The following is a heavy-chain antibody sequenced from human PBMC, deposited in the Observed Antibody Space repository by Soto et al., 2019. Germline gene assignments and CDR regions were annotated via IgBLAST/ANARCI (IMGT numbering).Heavy chain of an antibody. D-gene: IGHD3-16*02. J-gene: IGHJ4*02. CDR1: GFNFKAYG. CDR2: ISTDGTNQ. Sequence: GGSLRLSCVASGFNFKAYGMHWVRQAPGKGLEWVAVISTDGTNQHHADSVKGRFTISRDNFKNTLYLQMNSLRPEDTAVYFCAVGGGDLSLTPFDYWGQGTLVTVSS. CDR3: AVGGGDLSLTPFDY. V-gene: IGHV3-30-3*01.